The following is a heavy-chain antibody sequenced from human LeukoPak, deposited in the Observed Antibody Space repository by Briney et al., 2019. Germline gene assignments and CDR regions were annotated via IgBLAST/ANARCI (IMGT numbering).Heavy chain of an antibody. Sequence: PGGSLRLSCAASGFTFSGYWMTWVRQAPGKGLEWVANINLDGSGKDYVDSVKGRFAISRDNAKNSLSLQMNSLRAEDTAVYYCARDTAFSFDYWGQGNLVTVSS. J-gene: IGHJ4*02. CDR2: INLDGSGK. CDR3: ARDTAFSFDY. CDR1: GFTFSGYW. D-gene: IGHD2-21*02. V-gene: IGHV3-7*01.